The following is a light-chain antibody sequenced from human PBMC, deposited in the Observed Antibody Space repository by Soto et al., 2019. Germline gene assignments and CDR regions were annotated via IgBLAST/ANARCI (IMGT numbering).Light chain of an antibody. Sequence: AIQMTQSPSSLSASVGDRVTITCRASQGIRNDLGWYQKKPGKSPELLIYAASSLRSGVPSRFSGTGSGTDFTLTISSLQPEDFATYYCLQDYTYPLTFGGGTKVEIK. J-gene: IGKJ4*01. CDR3: LQDYTYPLT. V-gene: IGKV1-6*01. CDR1: QGIRND. CDR2: AAS.